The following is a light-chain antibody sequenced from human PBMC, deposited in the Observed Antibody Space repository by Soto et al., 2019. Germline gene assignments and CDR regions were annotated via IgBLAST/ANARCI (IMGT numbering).Light chain of an antibody. V-gene: IGKV3-11*01. Sequence: ESVLTQSPATLSLSPGERATLSCRASQSITNSLAWYRHQPGQPPRLLIYDASKRATGIPARFIGSGSGTHFTLTIRSLEPEDFGLYYCQQRSNWPSVTFGGGTKVDIK. J-gene: IGKJ4*01. CDR3: QQRSNWPSVT. CDR1: QSITNS. CDR2: DAS.